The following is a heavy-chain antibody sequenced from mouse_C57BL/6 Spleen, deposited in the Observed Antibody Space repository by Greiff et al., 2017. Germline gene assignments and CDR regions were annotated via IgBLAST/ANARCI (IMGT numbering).Heavy chain of an antibody. CDR2: IDPSDSYT. V-gene: IGHV1-50*01. CDR1: GYTFTSYW. Sequence: VQGVESGAELVKPGASVKLSCKASGYTFTSYWMQWVKQRPGQGLEWIGEIDPSDSYTNYNQKFKGKATLTVDTSSSTAYMQLSSLTSEDSAVYYCARGGATPVEWTNYWGQGTTLTVSS. D-gene: IGHD3-1*01. CDR3: ARGGATPVEWTNY. J-gene: IGHJ2*01.